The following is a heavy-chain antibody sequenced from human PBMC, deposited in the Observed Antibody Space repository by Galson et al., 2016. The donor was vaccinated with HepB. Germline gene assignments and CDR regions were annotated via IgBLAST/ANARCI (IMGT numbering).Heavy chain of an antibody. CDR1: GGSFSGFY. CDR2: INDSGST. V-gene: IGHV4-34*01. Sequence: ETLSLTCAVYGGSFSGFYWSWIRQPPGKGLEWIGEINDSGSTNYNPSLKSRVSMSVDTSKNQFSLKLNSVTAAETAAYYCARVTREWSSGWFRTYAEYFQYWGQGTQVTVSS. D-gene: IGHD6-19*01. CDR3: ARVTREWSSGWFRTYAEYFQY. J-gene: IGHJ1*01.